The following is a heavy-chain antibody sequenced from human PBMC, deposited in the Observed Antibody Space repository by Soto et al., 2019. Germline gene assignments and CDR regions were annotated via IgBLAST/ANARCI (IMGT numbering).Heavy chain of an antibody. CDR3: ARAVRRDYGMDV. J-gene: IGHJ6*02. CDR2: IYYSGST. Sequence: PSETLSLTCTVSGGSISSYYWSWILQPPGKGLEWIGYIYYSGSTNYNPSLKSRVIISVDTSKTQFSLKLSSVTAADTAVYYCARAVRRDYGMDVWGQGTTVTVSS. CDR1: GGSISSYY. V-gene: IGHV4-59*12.